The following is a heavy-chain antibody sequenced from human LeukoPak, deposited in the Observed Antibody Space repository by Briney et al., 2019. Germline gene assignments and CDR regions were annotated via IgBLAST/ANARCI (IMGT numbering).Heavy chain of an antibody. CDR3: AILVEI. CDR1: GFTFDEFG. D-gene: IGHD1-26*01. CDR2: ISASGTT. V-gene: IGHV3-23*01. J-gene: IGHJ6*04. Sequence: GGSLRLSCAASGFTFDEFGMTRVRQAPGKGLEWVSVISASGTTYYADSVKGRFTISRDNSRDTVYLQLNSLRVDDTAIYYCAILVEIWGKGTTVIVSS.